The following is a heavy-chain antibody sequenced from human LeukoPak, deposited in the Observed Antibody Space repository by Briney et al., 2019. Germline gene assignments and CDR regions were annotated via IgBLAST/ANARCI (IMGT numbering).Heavy chain of an antibody. CDR2: FDPEDGET. CDR3: AREAIAAAGTGYYYYYYYMDV. CDR1: GYTLTELS. J-gene: IGHJ6*03. Sequence: ASVKVSCKVSGYTLTELSMHWVRQAPGKGLEWMGGFDPEDGETIYAQKFQGRVTMTEDTSTDTAYMELSSLRSEDTAVYYCAREAIAAAGTGYYYYYYYMDVWGKGTTVTVSS. V-gene: IGHV1-24*01. D-gene: IGHD6-13*01.